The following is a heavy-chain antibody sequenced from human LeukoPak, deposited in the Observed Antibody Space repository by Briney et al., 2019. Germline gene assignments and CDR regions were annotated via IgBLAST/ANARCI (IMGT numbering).Heavy chain of an antibody. V-gene: IGHV4-59*01. CDR1: GGSISSYY. D-gene: IGHD4-17*01. Sequence: SETLSLTCTVSGGSISSYYWSWIRQPPGKGLEWIGYIYYSGSTNYNPSLQSRVTISVDTSKNQFSLKLSSVTAADTAVYYCASATTVTTIDAFDIWGQGTMVTVSS. CDR2: IYYSGST. CDR3: ASATTVTTIDAFDI. J-gene: IGHJ3*02.